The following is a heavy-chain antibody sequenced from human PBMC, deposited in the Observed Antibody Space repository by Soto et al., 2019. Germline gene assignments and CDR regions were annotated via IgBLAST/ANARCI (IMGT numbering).Heavy chain of an antibody. V-gene: IGHV1-3*01. J-gene: IGHJ3*02. CDR1: GYTFTSYA. CDR2: INAGNGNT. D-gene: IGHD3-9*01. CDR3: ARADVLRYFDQDAFAI. Sequence: VKVSCKASGYTFTSYAMHWVRQAPGQRLEWMGWINAGNGNTKYSQKFQGRVTITRDTSASTAYMELSSLRSEDTAVYYCARADVLRYFDQDAFAIWGQGTMVTVS.